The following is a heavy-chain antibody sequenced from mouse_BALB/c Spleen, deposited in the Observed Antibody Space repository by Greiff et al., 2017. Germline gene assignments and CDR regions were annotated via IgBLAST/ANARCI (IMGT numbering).Heavy chain of an antibody. CDR2: ICYSGST. J-gene: IGHJ1*01. Sequence: EVQLQESGPSLVKPSQTLSLTCSVTGDSITSGYWNWIRKFPGNKLEYMGYICYSGSTSYNPSLKSRIAITRDTSKNLYDLQLNSVTTEDTATYYCARWDYRCFDVWGAGTTVTVSS. CDR1: GDSITSGY. V-gene: IGHV3-8*02. D-gene: IGHD2-12*01. CDR3: ARWDYRCFDV.